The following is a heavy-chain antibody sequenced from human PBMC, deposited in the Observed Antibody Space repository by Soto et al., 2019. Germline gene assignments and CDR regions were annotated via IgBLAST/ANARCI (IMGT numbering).Heavy chain of an antibody. CDR2: TYYRSKWYN. J-gene: IGHJ6*02. D-gene: IGHD3-10*01. CDR3: ARDLRVSMVRGANYYYGMDV. V-gene: IGHV6-1*01. CDR1: GDSVSSNSAA. Sequence: PSHTLSLTCAISGDSVSSNSAAWNWIRQSPSRGLEWLGRTYYRSKWYNDYAVSVKSRITINPDTSKNQFSLQLNSVTPEDTAVYYCARDLRVSMVRGANYYYGMDVWGLGTTVTVSS.